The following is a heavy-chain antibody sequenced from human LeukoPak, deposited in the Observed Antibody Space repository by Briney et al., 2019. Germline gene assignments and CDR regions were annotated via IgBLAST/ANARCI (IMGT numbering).Heavy chain of an antibody. CDR3: AKHNAYDNIGYSYHFDS. D-gene: IGHD3-22*01. CDR2: FDPEHGET. V-gene: IGHV1-24*01. J-gene: IGHJ4*02. Sequence: APVKVSCKVSGYTLTELSMHWVRQAPGKGLEWMGGFDPEHGETVYAQKFQGRLTMTEDTSTHTAYMELSSLRSDDTAVYYCAKHNAYDNIGYSYHFDSWGQGTLVTVSS. CDR1: GYTLTELS.